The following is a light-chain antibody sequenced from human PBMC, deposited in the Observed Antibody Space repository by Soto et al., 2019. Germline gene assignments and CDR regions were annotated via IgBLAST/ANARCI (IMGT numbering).Light chain of an antibody. CDR3: SSYAGSNNYV. J-gene: IGLJ1*01. Sequence: QSMLTQPPSASGSPGQSVTISCTGTSSDVGGYNYVSWYQHHPGKAPKLMIYDVSKRPSGVPDRFSGSKSGNTASLTVSGLQAEDEADYYCSSYAGSNNYVFGTGTKVTVL. CDR2: DVS. V-gene: IGLV2-8*01. CDR1: SSDVGGYNY.